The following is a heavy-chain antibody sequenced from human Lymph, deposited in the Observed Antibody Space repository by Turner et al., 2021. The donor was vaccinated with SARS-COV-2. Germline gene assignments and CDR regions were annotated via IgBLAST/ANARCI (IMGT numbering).Heavy chain of an antibody. D-gene: IGHD1-1*01. CDR1: GFIVSSNY. CDR3: ARDLQLYGMDV. CDR2: IYSGGST. Sequence: EVQLVETGGGLIQPGGSLSVSCAASGFIVSSNYMNWVRQAPGKGLEWVSLIYSGGSTYYADSVKGRFTISRDNSKNTLYLQMNSLRAEDTAVYYGARDLQLYGMDVWGQGTTVTVSS. V-gene: IGHV3-53*02. J-gene: IGHJ6*02.